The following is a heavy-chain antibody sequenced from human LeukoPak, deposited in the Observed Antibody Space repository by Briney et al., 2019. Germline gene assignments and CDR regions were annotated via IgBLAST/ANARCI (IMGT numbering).Heavy chain of an antibody. CDR1: GGSFSGYY. D-gene: IGHD6-13*01. V-gene: IGHV4-34*01. CDR2: INHSGST. CDR3: ARHPPHSSSWYRGDY. Sequence: SETLSLTCAVYGGSFSGYYWSWIRQPPGKGLEWIGEINHSGSTIYNPSLKSRVTISVDTSKNQFSLKLSSVPAADTSVYYCARHPPHSSSWYRGDYWGQGTLVTVSS. J-gene: IGHJ4*02.